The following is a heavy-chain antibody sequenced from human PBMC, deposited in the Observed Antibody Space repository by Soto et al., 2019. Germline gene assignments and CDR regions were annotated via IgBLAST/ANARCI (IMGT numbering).Heavy chain of an antibody. V-gene: IGHV3-23*01. CDR1: GFTFSSYA. J-gene: IGHJ4*02. CDR2: ISGSGGST. D-gene: IGHD3-9*01. CDR3: GKEKTYYDMLTGYYSPYFDY. Sequence: EVQLLESGGGLVQPGGSLRLSCAASGFTFSSYAMSWVRQAPGKGLEWVSAISGSGGSTYYADSVNGRFTISRDNSKNTLYMQMNSLRAEDTAVYYCGKEKTYYDMLTGYYSPYFDYWGQGTLVTVSS.